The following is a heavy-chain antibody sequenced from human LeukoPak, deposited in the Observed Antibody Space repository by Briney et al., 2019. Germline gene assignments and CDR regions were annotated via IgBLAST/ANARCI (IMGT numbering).Heavy chain of an antibody. CDR2: ISWNSGSI. J-gene: IGHJ4*02. CDR1: GFTFDDYA. CDR3: AKDTNAWFGGPSADFDC. V-gene: IGHV3-9*01. D-gene: IGHD3-10*01. Sequence: PGGSLRLSCAASGFTFDDYAMHWVRQAPGRGLEWVSGISWNSGSIGYADSVKGRFTISRDNAKNSLYLQMNSLRAEDTALYYCAKDTNAWFGGPSADFDCWGQGTLVTVSS.